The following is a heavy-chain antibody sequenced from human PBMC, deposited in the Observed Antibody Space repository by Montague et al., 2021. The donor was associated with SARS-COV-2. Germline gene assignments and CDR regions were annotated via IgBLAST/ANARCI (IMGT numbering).Heavy chain of an antibody. CDR3: ARETIGGADFDF. Sequence: SETLSLTCTVSGGSVSSSYWGWIRQPPGKGLEWIGYIYTIGSTNYNPSLKSRVTISIDTSKNQFSLRLTSVTAADTAIYYCARETIGGADFDFWGQGTLVTVSS. CDR2: IYTIGST. V-gene: IGHV4-59*02. D-gene: IGHD3-10*01. CDR1: GGSVSSSY. J-gene: IGHJ4*02.